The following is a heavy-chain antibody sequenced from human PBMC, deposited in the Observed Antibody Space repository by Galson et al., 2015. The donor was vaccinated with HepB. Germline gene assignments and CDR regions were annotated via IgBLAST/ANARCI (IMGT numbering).Heavy chain of an antibody. CDR3: ARGALVGVVGGSQNDWFDS. V-gene: IGHV1-18*04. D-gene: IGHD2-15*01. CDR1: GYTFSTYS. CDR2: ISPYNRDT. J-gene: IGHJ5*01. Sequence: SVKVSCKASGYTFSTYSITWVRQAPGQGLEWMGWISPYNRDTTFARKFQGRVTMTIDTLTSTAYMELRSLRSDDTAVYYCARGALVGVVGGSQNDWFDSWGQGTLVTVSS.